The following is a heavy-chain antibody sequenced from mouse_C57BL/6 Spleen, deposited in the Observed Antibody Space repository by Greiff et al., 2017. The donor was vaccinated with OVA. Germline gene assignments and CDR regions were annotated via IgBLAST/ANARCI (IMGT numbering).Heavy chain of an antibody. CDR3: ARKSNYRYAMDY. V-gene: IGHV5-17*01. D-gene: IGHD2-5*01. Sequence: EVQVVESGGGLVKPGGSLKLSCAASGFTFSDYGMHWVRQAPEKGLEWVAYISSGSSTIYYADTVKGRFTISRDNAKNTLFLQMTSLRSEDTAMYYCARKSNYRYAMDYWGQGTSVTVSS. CDR2: ISSGSSTI. J-gene: IGHJ4*01. CDR1: GFTFSDYG.